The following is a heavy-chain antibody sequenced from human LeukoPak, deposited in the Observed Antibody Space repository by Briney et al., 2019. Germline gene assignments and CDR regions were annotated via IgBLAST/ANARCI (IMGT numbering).Heavy chain of an antibody. J-gene: IGHJ4*02. CDR2: XRSKAYGGTT. D-gene: IGHD3-22*01. Sequence: RLSXTTSGFTFXXXXXSWXXXXPXXGXEWXXXXRSKAYGGTTEYAASVKGRFTISRDDSKSIAYLQMNSLKTEDTAVYSCQTYYYDTSXXXYIDQWGQGTLVTXSX. V-gene: IGHV3-49*02. CDR1: GFTFXXXX. CDR3: QTYYYDTSXXXYIDQ.